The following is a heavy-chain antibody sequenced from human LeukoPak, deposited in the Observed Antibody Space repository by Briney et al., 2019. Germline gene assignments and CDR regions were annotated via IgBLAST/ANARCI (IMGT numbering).Heavy chain of an antibody. Sequence: ASVKVSCKASGYTFTYYYMHWVRQAPGQGLEWMGIINPSGGSTSYAQKFQGRVSMTRDTSTSTVYMELSSLRSEDTAVYYCARKAGGSYRLDYWGQGTLVTVSS. J-gene: IGHJ4*02. CDR3: ARKAGGSYRLDY. V-gene: IGHV1-46*01. D-gene: IGHD1-26*01. CDR1: GYTFTYYY. CDR2: INPSGGST.